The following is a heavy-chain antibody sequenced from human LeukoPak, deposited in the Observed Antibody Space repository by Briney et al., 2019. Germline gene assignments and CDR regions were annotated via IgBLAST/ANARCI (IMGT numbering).Heavy chain of an antibody. D-gene: IGHD2-15*01. Sequence: SETLSLTCTVSVYSISSGYYWGWIRQPPGKGLEWIGSIYHSGSTYYNPSLKSRVTISVDTSKNQFSLKLSSVTAADTAVYYCARDSLVVVATIDYWGQGTLVTVSS. V-gene: IGHV4-38-2*02. J-gene: IGHJ4*02. CDR1: VYSISSGYY. CDR2: IYHSGST. CDR3: ARDSLVVVATIDY.